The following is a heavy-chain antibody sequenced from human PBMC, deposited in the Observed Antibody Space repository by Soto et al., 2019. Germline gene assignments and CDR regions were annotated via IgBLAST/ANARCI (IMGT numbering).Heavy chain of an antibody. Sequence: SETLSLTCTVSGGSISSYYWSWIRPPPGKGLEWIGYIYYSGSTNYNPSLKSRVTISVDTSKNQFSLKLSSVTAAATAVYYCARHGGRVGVNIVATRHFHYYYYMDVWGKATTVTVSS. CDR3: ARHGGRVGVNIVATRHFHYYYYMDV. CDR2: IYYSGST. D-gene: IGHD5-12*01. V-gene: IGHV4-59*08. CDR1: GGSISSYY. J-gene: IGHJ6*03.